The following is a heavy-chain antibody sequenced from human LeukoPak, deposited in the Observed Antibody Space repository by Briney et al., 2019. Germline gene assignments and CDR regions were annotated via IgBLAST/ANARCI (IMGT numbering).Heavy chain of an antibody. V-gene: IGHV3-66*01. CDR2: IYSGGST. CDR1: GFTVSSNY. J-gene: IGHJ4*02. CDR3: AREDCSGGSCYYFS. Sequence: GGSLRLSCAASGFTVSSNYMSWVRQAPGKGLEWVSVIYSGGSTYYADSVKGRFTISRDNSTNTLYLQMNSLRAEDTAVYYCAREDCSGGSCYYFSWGQGTLVTVSS. D-gene: IGHD2-15*01.